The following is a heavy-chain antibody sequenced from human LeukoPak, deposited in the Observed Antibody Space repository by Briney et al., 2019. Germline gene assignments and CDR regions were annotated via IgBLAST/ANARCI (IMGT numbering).Heavy chain of an antibody. Sequence: ASVKVSCKASGYTFTDYYLHWVRRAPGQGLEWMGWINPNSGGTNYAQKFQGRVTMTRDTSISTTYMELSRLRSDDTAVYYCARVEYNYYDSSGYTGGAFDIWGQGTMVTVSS. CDR3: ARVEYNYYDSSGYTGGAFDI. CDR1: GYTFTDYY. V-gene: IGHV1-2*02. J-gene: IGHJ3*02. CDR2: INPNSGGT. D-gene: IGHD3-22*01.